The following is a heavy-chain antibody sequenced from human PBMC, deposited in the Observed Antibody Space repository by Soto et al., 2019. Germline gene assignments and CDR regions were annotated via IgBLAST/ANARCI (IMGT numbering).Heavy chain of an antibody. CDR3: AREFRSPNAFDN. Sequence: SVNVSFKASGGTFSSYAISWVRQAPGQGLELMGGIIPIFGTANYAQKFQGRVTITADESTSTDYMELGRMRSEGTDVYYCAREFRSPNAFDNWGQGTMVTVS. J-gene: IGHJ3*02. CDR1: GGTFSSYA. CDR2: IIPIFGTA. V-gene: IGHV1-69*01.